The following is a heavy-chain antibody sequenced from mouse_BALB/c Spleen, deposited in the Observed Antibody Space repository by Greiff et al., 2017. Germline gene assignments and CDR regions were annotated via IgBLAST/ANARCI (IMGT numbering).Heavy chain of an antibody. CDR2: IYPGSGST. V-gene: IGHV1-55*01. D-gene: IGHD2-3*01. CDR1: GYNFTSYW. J-gene: IGHJ1*01. Sequence: QVQLQQPGAELVKPGTSVKLSCKASGYNFTSYWINWVKLRPGQGLEWIGDIYPGSGSTNYNEKFKSKATLTVDTSSSTAYMQLSSLASEDSALYYCARRVLYDGYWYFDVWGAGTTVTVSS. CDR3: ARRVLYDGYWYFDV.